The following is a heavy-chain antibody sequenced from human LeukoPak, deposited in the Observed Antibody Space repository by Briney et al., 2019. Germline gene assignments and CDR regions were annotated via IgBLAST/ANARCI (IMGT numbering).Heavy chain of an antibody. D-gene: IGHD1-20*01. V-gene: IGHV1-18*01. Sequence: GASVKVSCKASGYIFTSYGISWVRQAPGQGLEWMGWINNYNFNTNYAQKFQGRVTMTTDTSTTTAYMELRSLRSDDTAVYYCARDCGITSCYLDYGARETRVTVSS. CDR1: GYIFTSYG. CDR2: INNYNFNT. CDR3: ARDCGITSCYLDY. J-gene: IGHJ4*02.